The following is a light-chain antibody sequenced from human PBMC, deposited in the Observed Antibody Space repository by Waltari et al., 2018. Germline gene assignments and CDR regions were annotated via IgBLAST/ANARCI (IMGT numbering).Light chain of an antibody. CDR2: STS. J-gene: IGKJ1*01. Sequence: DMVMTQTPAPLPVSPGKRAALSCRASQSVSSNLAWYQQKPGQAPRLRIHSTSTRATGIPARFGGSGSGTEFTLTISSLQSEDVAVYYCQQYNNRQGTFGQGTKVEIK. V-gene: IGKV3-15*01. CDR3: QQYNNRQGT. CDR1: QSVSSN.